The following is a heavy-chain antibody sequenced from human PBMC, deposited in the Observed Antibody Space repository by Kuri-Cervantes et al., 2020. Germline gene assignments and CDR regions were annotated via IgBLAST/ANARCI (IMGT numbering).Heavy chain of an antibody. V-gene: IGHV4-30-4*02. CDR1: GGSISSGDYY. CDR3: ARTIPAAFGYYYYYMDV. CDR2: IYYSGST. D-gene: IGHD2-2*01. J-gene: IGHJ6*03. Sequence: SETLSLTCTVSGGSISSGDYYWSWIRQPPGKGLEWIGYIYYSGSTYYNPSLKSRVTISVDTSKNQFSLKLSSVTAADTAAYYCARTIPAAFGYYYYYMDVWGKGTTVTVSS.